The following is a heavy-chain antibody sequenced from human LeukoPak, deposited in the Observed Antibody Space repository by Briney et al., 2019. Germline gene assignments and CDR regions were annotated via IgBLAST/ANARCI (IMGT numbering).Heavy chain of an antibody. Sequence: GGSLRLSCAASGFTFDDNGMSWVRQAPGKGLEWVAFIRYDGSNKYYADSVKGRFTISRDSSKNTLYLQMNSLRAEDTAVYYCAKDPARIAAAGTFDYWGQGTLVTVSS. J-gene: IGHJ4*02. V-gene: IGHV3-30*02. CDR2: IRYDGSNK. CDR1: GFTFDDNG. D-gene: IGHD6-13*01. CDR3: AKDPARIAAAGTFDY.